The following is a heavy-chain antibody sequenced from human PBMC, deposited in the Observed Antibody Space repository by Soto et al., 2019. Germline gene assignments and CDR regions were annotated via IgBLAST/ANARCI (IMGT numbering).Heavy chain of an antibody. Sequence: EVQLVESGGDLVQPGGPLGLPCPASGFTFSTHWLSWVRQAPGKGREWVANIKEDGSESYYADSVKGRFTISRDNAKNSLYLQMNGLRVEDTALYYCAKDVRWGQGTLVTVSS. V-gene: IGHV3-7*05. J-gene: IGHJ4*02. CDR2: IKEDGSES. CDR3: AKDVR. CDR1: GFTFSTHW.